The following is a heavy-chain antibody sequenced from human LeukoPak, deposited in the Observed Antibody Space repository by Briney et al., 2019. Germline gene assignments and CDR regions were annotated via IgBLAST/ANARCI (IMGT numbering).Heavy chain of an antibody. Sequence: GSLRLSCAASGFTFSSYAMSWVRQAPGKGLEWVSAISGSGGSTYYADSVKGRFTISRDNAKNSLYLQMNSLRAEDTALYYCAKGIAVAGRPFDYWGQGTLVTVSS. CDR2: ISGSGGST. CDR1: GFTFSSYA. CDR3: AKGIAVAGRPFDY. V-gene: IGHV3-23*01. D-gene: IGHD6-19*01. J-gene: IGHJ4*02.